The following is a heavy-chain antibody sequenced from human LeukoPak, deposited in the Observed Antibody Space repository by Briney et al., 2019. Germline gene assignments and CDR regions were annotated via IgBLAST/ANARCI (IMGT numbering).Heavy chain of an antibody. CDR2: ISYDGSNE. Sequence: PGRSLRLSCAASGFTFGSYAMHWVRQAPGKGLEWVAIISYDGSNEYYADSVKGRFTISRDNSKNTLYLQMDSLRAEDTAVYYCAIGWELHRFGYWGQGTLVTVSS. D-gene: IGHD1-26*01. J-gene: IGHJ4*02. CDR3: AIGWELHRFGY. V-gene: IGHV3-30-3*01. CDR1: GFTFGSYA.